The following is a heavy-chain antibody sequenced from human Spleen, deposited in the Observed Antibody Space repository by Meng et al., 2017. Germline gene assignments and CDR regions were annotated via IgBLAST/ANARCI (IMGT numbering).Heavy chain of an antibody. CDR1: GGSISSGDYY. J-gene: IGHJ4*02. CDR3: ARGNCSGGSCYDYFDY. CDR2: IYYSGST. V-gene: IGHV4-31*01. Sequence: VQRQALGPVLVKPSQTLSLTCTVSGGSISSGDYYWSWIRQHPGKGLEWIGYIYYSGSTYYNPSLKSLVTISVDTSKNQFSLKLSSVTAADTAVYYCARGNCSGGSCYDYFDYWGQGTLVTVSS. D-gene: IGHD2-15*01.